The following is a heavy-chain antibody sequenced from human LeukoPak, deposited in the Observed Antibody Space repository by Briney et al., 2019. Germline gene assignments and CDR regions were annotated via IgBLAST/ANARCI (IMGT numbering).Heavy chain of an antibody. J-gene: IGHJ4*02. CDR2: INWNGGST. Sequence: GRSLRLSCAASGFTFDDYGMSWVRQAPGKGLEWVSGINWNGGSTGYADSVKGRFTISRDNAKNSLYLQMNSLRAEDTALYYCARDSGSYAFDYWGQGTLVTVSS. CDR1: GFTFDDYG. V-gene: IGHV3-20*04. CDR3: ARDSGSYAFDY. D-gene: IGHD1-26*01.